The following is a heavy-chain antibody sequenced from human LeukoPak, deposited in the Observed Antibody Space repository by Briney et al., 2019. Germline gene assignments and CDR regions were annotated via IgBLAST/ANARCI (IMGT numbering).Heavy chain of an antibody. CDR3: ARTIKRISYYFDY. CDR2: INHSGST. V-gene: IGHV4-34*01. CDR1: GGSISSYY. J-gene: IGHJ4*02. D-gene: IGHD3-10*01. Sequence: SETLSLTCTVSGGSISSYYWSWLRQPPGKGLEWIGEINHSGSTNYNPSLKSRVTISVDTSKNQFSLKLSSVTAADTAVYYCARTIKRISYYFDYWGQGTLVTVSS.